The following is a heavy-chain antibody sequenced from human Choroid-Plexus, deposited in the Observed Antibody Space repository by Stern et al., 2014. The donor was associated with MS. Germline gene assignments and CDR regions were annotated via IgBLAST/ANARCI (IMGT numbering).Heavy chain of an antibody. CDR1: GFTFSDYY. D-gene: IGHD5-18*01. CDR2: ISSSGSTI. J-gene: IGHJ4*02. Sequence: QVQLVQSGGGLVKPGGSLSLSCAASGFTFSDYYMSWIRQAPGNGLEWVSYISSSGSTIYYADSLKGRFTISRDNAKNSLYLQMNSLRAEDTAVYYCASGYSYGFFDYWGQGTLVTVSS. CDR3: ASGYSYGFFDY. V-gene: IGHV3-11*01.